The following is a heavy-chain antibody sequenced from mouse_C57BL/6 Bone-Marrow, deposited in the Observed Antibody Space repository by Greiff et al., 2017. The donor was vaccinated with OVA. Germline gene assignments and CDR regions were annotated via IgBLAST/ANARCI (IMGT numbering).Heavy chain of an antibody. CDR2: IYPGSGST. D-gene: IGHD3-1*01. J-gene: IGHJ2*01. CDR1: GYTFTSYW. V-gene: IGHV1-55*01. Sequence: QVQLKEPGAELVKPGASVKMSCKASGYTFTSYWITWVKQRPGQGLEWIGDIYPGSGSTNYNEKFKSKATQTVDTSSSTAYMQLSSLTSEDSAVYYCARWAIYFDYWGQGTTLTVSS. CDR3: ARWAIYFDY.